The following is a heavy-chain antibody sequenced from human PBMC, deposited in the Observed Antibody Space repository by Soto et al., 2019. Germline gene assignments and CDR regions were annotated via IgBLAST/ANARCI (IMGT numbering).Heavy chain of an antibody. Sequence: QLLESGPGLVKPSQTLSLTYTVSGGSISSGGYYWSWIRQHPGKGLEWIGYIYYSGSTYYNPSLKSRVTISVDTSKNQFSLKLSSVTAADTAVYYCARVRYYYGSGSPREGFCFDYWGQGTLVTVSS. J-gene: IGHJ4*02. CDR1: GGSISSGGYY. V-gene: IGHV4-31*03. CDR3: ARVRYYYGSGSPREGFCFDY. D-gene: IGHD3-10*01. CDR2: IYYSGST.